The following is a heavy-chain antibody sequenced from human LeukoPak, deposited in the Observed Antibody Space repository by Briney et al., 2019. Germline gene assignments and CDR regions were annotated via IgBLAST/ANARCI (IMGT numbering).Heavy chain of an antibody. V-gene: IGHV1-46*01. CDR2: INPSGGST. D-gene: IGHD5-18*01. CDR3: ASEYSYGLGAFDI. CDR1: GYTFTSYY. J-gene: IGHJ3*02. Sequence: ASVKVSCKASGYTFTSYYMHWERQAPGQGLEWMGIINPSGGSTSYAQKFQGRVTMTRDTSTSTVYMELSSLRSEDTAVYYCASEYSYGLGAFDIWGQGTMVTVSS.